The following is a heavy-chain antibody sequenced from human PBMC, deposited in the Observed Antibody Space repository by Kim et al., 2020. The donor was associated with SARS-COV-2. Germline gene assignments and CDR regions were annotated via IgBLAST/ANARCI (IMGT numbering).Heavy chain of an antibody. V-gene: IGHV3-9*01. CDR3: AKQLVQRGWFDP. D-gene: IGHD6-13*01. Sequence: GGSLRLSCAASGFTFDDYAMHWVRQAPGKGLEWVSGISWNSGSIGYADSVKGRFTISRDNAKNSLYLQMNSLRAEDTALYYCAKQLVQRGWFDPWGQGTLVTVSS. CDR2: ISWNSGSI. CDR1: GFTFDDYA. J-gene: IGHJ5*02.